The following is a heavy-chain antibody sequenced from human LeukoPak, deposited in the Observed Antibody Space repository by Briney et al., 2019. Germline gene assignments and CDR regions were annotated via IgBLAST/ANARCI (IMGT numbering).Heavy chain of an antibody. V-gene: IGHV3-23*01. CDR3: AKTLSYYYGMDV. Sequence: GGSLRLSCAASGFTFSSYAMSWVRQAPGKGLEWVSAISGSGGSTYHADSVKGRFTISRDNSKNTLYLQMNSLRAEDTAVYYCAKTLSYYYGMDVWGQGTTVTVSS. CDR1: GFTFSSYA. CDR2: ISGSGGST. J-gene: IGHJ6*02.